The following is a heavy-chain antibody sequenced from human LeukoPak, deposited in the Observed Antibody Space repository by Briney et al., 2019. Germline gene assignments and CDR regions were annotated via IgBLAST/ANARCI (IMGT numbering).Heavy chain of an antibody. V-gene: IGHV1-69*13. CDR3: ERDRLEMATIGFDY. J-gene: IGHJ4*02. CDR2: IIPIFGTA. D-gene: IGHD5-24*01. CDR1: GGTFSSYA. Sequence: GASVKVSCKSSGGTFSSYAISWVRQAPGQGLEWMGGIIPIFGTANYAQKFQGRVTITADESTSTAYMEPSSLRSEDTAVYYCERDRLEMATIGFDYWGQGTLVTVSS.